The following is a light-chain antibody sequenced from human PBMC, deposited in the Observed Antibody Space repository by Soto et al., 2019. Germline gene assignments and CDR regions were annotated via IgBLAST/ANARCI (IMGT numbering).Light chain of an antibody. V-gene: IGLV4-69*01. CDR1: SGHTTDA. Sequence: QLVLTQSPSASACLGASVKLTCTLSSGHTTDAIAWHQQQPEKGPRYLMNVNGDGSHSKGDGIPDRFSGSSSGAERYPTISSLQSADEADHYRQTWGKDIVVFGGGTKLTVL. CDR3: QTWGKDIVV. CDR2: VNGDGSH. J-gene: IGLJ2*01.